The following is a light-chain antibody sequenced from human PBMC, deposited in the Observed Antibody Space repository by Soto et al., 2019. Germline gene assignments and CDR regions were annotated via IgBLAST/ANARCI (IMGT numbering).Light chain of an antibody. CDR3: QGHLSSSWT. CDR1: QSISSW. Sequence: DIQMTQSPSTLSASVGDRVSITCRASQSISSWLAWYQQKPGKAPKMLIYKASSLESGVPSRFRGSGSGTEFTLTISSLQPDDFAIYYCQGHLSSSWTFGQGTKVDIK. V-gene: IGKV1-5*03. J-gene: IGKJ1*01. CDR2: KAS.